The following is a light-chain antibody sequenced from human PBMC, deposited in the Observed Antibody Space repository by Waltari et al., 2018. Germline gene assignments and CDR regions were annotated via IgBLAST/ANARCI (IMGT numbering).Light chain of an antibody. Sequence: DIVMTQSPDSLAVVLGERATINRKSSQSVLHTSNKNNYLAWYQQKPGQPPKLLIYWASTRESGVPDRFSGSGSGTDFTLTISSLQAEDVAVYYCQQYYSPPQTFGQGTKVEIK. CDR3: QQYYSPPQT. V-gene: IGKV4-1*01. CDR2: WAS. CDR1: QSVLHTSNKNNY. J-gene: IGKJ1*01.